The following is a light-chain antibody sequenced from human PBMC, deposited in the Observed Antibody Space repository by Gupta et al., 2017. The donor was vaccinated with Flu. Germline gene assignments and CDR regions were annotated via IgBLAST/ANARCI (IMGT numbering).Light chain of an antibody. J-gene: IGLJ1*01. Sequence: QSALTQPPSASGSPGQSVTISCTGSSSDVGGYNYVSWYQQYPGKAPKLMIYEVSKRPSGVPDRFSGSQSGNTASLTVSGLQAEDEADYYCSSYAGSNDYVFGTGTKVTVL. CDR1: SSDVGGYNY. CDR2: EVS. V-gene: IGLV2-8*01. CDR3: SSYAGSNDYV.